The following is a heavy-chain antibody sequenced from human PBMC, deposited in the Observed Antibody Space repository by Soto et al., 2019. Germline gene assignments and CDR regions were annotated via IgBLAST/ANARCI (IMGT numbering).Heavy chain of an antibody. CDR2: INWDDDK. CDR3: GRISPCPNYYGSGSYHRIRDYGMDV. D-gene: IGHD3-10*01. J-gene: IGHJ6*02. Sequence: SGPTLVNPTQPLTLTCTFSGFSLSTSGMCVNWIRQPPGKALEWLALINWDDDKFYSTSLNSRLTISKDTSKNRVVLTMTNMDPVDTATYYCGRISPCPNYYGSGSYHRIRDYGMDVWGQGTTVTVSS. V-gene: IGHV2-70*01. CDR1: GFSLSTSGMC.